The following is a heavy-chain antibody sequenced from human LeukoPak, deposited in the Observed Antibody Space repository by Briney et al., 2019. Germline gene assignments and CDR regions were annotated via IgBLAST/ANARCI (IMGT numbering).Heavy chain of an antibody. V-gene: IGHV3-21*01. CDR1: GFTFSSYS. CDR3: GGGAHYDSSGYYFVY. CDR2: INSSSSYI. Sequence: GGSLRLSCTASGFTFSSYSMNWVREAPGKGLEWVSSINSSSSYIYYADSVKGRFTISRDNAKNSLYLQMKSPRAEDMAEYSGGGGAHYDSSGYYFVYWGQRTLVTVSS. D-gene: IGHD3-22*01. J-gene: IGHJ4*02.